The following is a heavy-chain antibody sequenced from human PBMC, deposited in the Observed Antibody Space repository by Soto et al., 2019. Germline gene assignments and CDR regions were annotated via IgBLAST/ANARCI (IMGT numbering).Heavy chain of an antibody. CDR3: ARGWRFDP. Sequence: ETLSLTGGVHVGSFTAYPWNWIRQSPGQGLEWIGEINHSGTTKYNPSLASRINLSVDTSKKQFSLKMFSVTAADTAIYYCARGWRFDPWGQGTQVTVS. D-gene: IGHD1-1*01. J-gene: IGHJ5*02. CDR2: INHSGTT. V-gene: IGHV4-34*01. CDR1: VGSFTAYP.